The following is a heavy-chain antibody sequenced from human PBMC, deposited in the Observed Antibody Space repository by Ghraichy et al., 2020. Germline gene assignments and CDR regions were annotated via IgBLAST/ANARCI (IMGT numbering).Heavy chain of an antibody. Sequence: SVKVSCKASGGTFSSYAISWVRQAPGQGLEWMGGIIPIFGTANYAQKFQGRVTITADESTSTAYMELSSLRSEDTAVYYCARDEGRGVQLWFDYWGQGTLVTVSS. V-gene: IGHV1-69*13. J-gene: IGHJ4*02. CDR1: GGTFSSYA. CDR3: ARDEGRGVQLWFDY. CDR2: IIPIFGTA. D-gene: IGHD5-18*01.